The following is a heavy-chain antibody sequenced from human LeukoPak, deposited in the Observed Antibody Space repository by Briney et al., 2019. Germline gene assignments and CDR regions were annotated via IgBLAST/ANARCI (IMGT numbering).Heavy chain of an antibody. V-gene: IGHV4-39*01. J-gene: IGHJ5*02. CDR3: ARHGGYDRSGYWFDP. Sequence: SETLSLTCTVSGGSISNYYWGWIRQPPGKGLEWIGSIHYSGSTYHNPSLKSRVTISVDTSKNQFSLKLSSVIAADTAVYYCARHGGYDRSGYWFDPWGQGTLVTVSS. D-gene: IGHD3-22*01. CDR2: IHYSGST. CDR1: GGSISNYY.